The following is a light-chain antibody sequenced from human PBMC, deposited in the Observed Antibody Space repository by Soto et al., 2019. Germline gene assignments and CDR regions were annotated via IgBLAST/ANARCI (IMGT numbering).Light chain of an antibody. CDR1: QDISKD. CDR3: LQDHDYPRT. CDR2: SAT. J-gene: IGKJ1*01. V-gene: IGKV1-6*01. Sequence: AIQMTQCPTSLSASVGDRVIITCRASQDISKDLGWYQQKPGKAPKFLIYSATSTQSGVPSTFSGSGFGTDFTLTISSLQPEDFATYYCLQDHDYPRTFGQGTKVEF.